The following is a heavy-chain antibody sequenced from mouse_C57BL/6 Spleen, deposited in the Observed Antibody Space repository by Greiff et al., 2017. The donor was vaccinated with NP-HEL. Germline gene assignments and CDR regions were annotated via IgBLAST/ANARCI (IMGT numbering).Heavy chain of an antibody. CDR2: IHPSASDT. D-gene: IGHD2-4*01. Sequence: QVQLQQPGAELVKPGASVKVSCKASGYTFTSYWMHWVKQRPGQGLEWIGRIHPSASDTNYNQKFKGKATLTVDKSSSTAYMQLSSLTSEDSAVYYCAMGYYDYDVGDYWGQGTTLTVSS. CDR3: AMGYYDYDVGDY. J-gene: IGHJ2*01. CDR1: GYTFTSYW. V-gene: IGHV1-74*01.